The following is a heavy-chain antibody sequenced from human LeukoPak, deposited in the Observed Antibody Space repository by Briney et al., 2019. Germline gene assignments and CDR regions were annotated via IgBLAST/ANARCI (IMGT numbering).Heavy chain of an antibody. CDR2: IYPGDSDA. CDR1: GYSFTTYW. V-gene: IGHV5-51*01. D-gene: IGHD2-21*02. Sequence: GESLKISCTGFGYSFTTYWIGWVRQMPGKGLEWMGIIYPGDSDARYSPSFQGQVTISVDKSISTAYLQWSSLKASDTAMYYCARQGRIVVVTTTDDAFDIWGQGTIVTLSS. CDR3: ARQGRIVVVTTTDDAFDI. J-gene: IGHJ3*02.